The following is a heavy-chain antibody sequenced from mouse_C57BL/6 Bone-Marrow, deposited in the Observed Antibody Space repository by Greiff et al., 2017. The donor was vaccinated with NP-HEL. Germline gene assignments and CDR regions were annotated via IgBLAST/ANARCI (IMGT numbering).Heavy chain of an antibody. CDR3: ARGRLWDFDY. D-gene: IGHD4-1*01. V-gene: IGHV3-6*01. CDR1: GYSITSGYY. CDR2: ISYDGSN. Sequence: VQLKESGPGLVKPSQSLSLTCSVTGYSITSGYYWNWIRQFPGNKLEWMGYISYDGSNNYNPSLKNRISITRDTSKNQFFLKLNSVTTEDTATYYCARGRLWDFDYWGQGTTLTVSS. J-gene: IGHJ2*01.